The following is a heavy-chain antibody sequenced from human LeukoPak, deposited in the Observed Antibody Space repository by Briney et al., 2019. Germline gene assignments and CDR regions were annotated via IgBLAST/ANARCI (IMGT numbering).Heavy chain of an antibody. CDR2: INAGNGNT. CDR1: GYTFTSYA. V-gene: IGHV1-3*01. CDR3: ASATHFSSGWSDAFDI. D-gene: IGHD6-19*01. J-gene: IGHJ3*02. Sequence: SVKVSCKASGYTFTSYAMHWVRQAPGQRLEWMGWINAGNGNTKYSQKFKGRVTITRDTSASTAYMELSSLRSEDTAVYYCASATHFSSGWSDAFDIWGQGTMVTVSS.